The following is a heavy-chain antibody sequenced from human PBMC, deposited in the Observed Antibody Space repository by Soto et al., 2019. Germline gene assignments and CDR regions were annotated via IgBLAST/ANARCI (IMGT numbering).Heavy chain of an antibody. J-gene: IGHJ5*02. Sequence: YTVDFRDWVRHTNGHGLEWMGIINPNGGSTRFAQTFQGRITMTTDTSTSTVYMELRSLRSEDTAVYYCARSSGGVFGSIIEGCNWLAPLGKGSLVPVSS. CDR2: INPNGGST. V-gene: IGHV1-46*01. CDR3: ARSSGGVFGSIIEGCNWLAP. D-gene: IGHD3-16*02. CDR1: YTVDF.